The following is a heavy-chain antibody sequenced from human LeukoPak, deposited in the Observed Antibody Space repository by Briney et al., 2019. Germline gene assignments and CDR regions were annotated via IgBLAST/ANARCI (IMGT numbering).Heavy chain of an antibody. CDR3: ARGDTSLQRNDALDI. D-gene: IGHD2/OR15-2a*01. CDR1: GFTFRTFW. CDR2: ISLTSNDI. J-gene: IGHJ3*02. Sequence: PGGSLRLSCEASGFTFRTFWMSWVRQAPGKGLEWVSSISLTSNDIYYAASVRGRFIISRDNAKNLLSLQMNSLRAEDTALYYCARGDTSLQRNDALDIWGQGTMVSDSS. V-gene: IGHV3-21*01.